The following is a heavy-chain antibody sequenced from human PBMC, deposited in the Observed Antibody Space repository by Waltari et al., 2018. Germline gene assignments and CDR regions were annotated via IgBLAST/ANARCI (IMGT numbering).Heavy chain of an antibody. V-gene: IGHV3-30*02. CDR1: GFTFSSYG. J-gene: IGHJ6*02. CDR2: IRYDGSNK. D-gene: IGHD6-19*01. Sequence: QVQLVESGGGVVQPGGSLRLSCAASGFTFSSYGMHWVRQAPGKGLEWVAFIRYDGSNKYYADSVKGRFTISRDNSKNTLYLQMNSLRAEDTAVYYCAKAKGGGWYFYYYYGMDVWGQGTTVTVSS. CDR3: AKAKGGGWYFYYYYGMDV.